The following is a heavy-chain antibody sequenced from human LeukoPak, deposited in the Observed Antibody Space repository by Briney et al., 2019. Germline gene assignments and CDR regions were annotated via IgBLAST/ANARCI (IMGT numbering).Heavy chain of an antibody. D-gene: IGHD3-22*01. CDR1: GYIFTSYG. CDR2: ISAYNGDT. CDR3: ARMGVYYYDSSSPEGYAFDI. V-gene: IGHV1-18*01. Sequence: GASVKVSCKASGYIFTSYGITWVRQAPGQGPEWMGWISAYNGDTNYAQKFQGRVTMTTDTSTSTAYMELRSLRSDDTAVYYCARMGVYYYDSSSPEGYAFDIWGQGTMVTVSS. J-gene: IGHJ3*02.